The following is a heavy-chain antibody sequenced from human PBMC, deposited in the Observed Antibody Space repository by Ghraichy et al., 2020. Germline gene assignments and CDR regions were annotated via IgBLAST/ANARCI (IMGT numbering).Heavy chain of an antibody. Sequence: SETLSLSCTVSGDSISDSITNTGYYWAWIRQPPGKELEWIASIYHTGNKYYKPSLKSRVTISVDASKRQFSLKLNSVTAADAAVYYCARQSRLKNTGYGNFDSWGRGTLVTVSS. CDR1: GDSISDSITNTGYY. J-gene: IGHJ4*01. D-gene: IGHD5-12*01. V-gene: IGHV4-39*01. CDR3: ARQSRLKNTGYGNFDS. CDR2: IYHTGNK.